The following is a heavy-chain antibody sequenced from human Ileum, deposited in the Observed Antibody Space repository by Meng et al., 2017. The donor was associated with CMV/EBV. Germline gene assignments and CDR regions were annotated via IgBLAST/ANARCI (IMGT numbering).Heavy chain of an antibody. V-gene: IGHV4-4*02. D-gene: IGHD2-15*01. CDR2: IYPGGNT. J-gene: IGHJ4*02. CDR3: ARNYCSDGSCYPAFHY. Sequence: SGGSISSSHWWRWVRQPPGKGLEWSGEIYPGGNTNYNPSLKSRVTISLDESKNHFSLKLSSVTAADTAVYYCARNYCSDGSCYPAFHYWGQGTLVTVSS. CDR1: GGSISSSHW.